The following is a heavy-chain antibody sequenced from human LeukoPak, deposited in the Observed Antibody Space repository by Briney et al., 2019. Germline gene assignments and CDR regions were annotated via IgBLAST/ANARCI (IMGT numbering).Heavy chain of an antibody. D-gene: IGHD2-21*02. Sequence: SETLSLTCTVSGGSISSYYWSWTRQPPGKGLEWIGYIYYSGSTNYNPSLKSRVTISVDTSKNQFSLKLSSVTAADTAVYYCARDCAGDCMDAFDIWGQGTMVTVSS. V-gene: IGHV4-59*01. CDR1: GGSISSYY. CDR2: IYYSGST. J-gene: IGHJ3*02. CDR3: ARDCAGDCMDAFDI.